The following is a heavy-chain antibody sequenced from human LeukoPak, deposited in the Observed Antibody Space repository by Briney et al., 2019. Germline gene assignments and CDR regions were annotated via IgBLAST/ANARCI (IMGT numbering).Heavy chain of an antibody. CDR3: ARVASQQLAGFRSDTFDI. J-gene: IGHJ3*02. CDR2: IYTSGST. Sequence: SQTLSLTCTVSGGSISSGSYYWIWIRQPAGKGLEWIGRIYTSGSTNYNPSLKSRVTISVDTSKTQFSLKLSSVTAAAPAVYYCARVASQQLAGFRSDTFDIWGQGTMVTVSS. V-gene: IGHV4-61*02. CDR1: GGSISSGSYY. D-gene: IGHD5-24*01.